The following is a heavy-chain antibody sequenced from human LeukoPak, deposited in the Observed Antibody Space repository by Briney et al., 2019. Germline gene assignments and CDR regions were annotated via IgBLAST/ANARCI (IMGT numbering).Heavy chain of an antibody. CDR3: ARDGDYGDYAFDI. Sequence: GALSLSFAASGFTFSYYYMSWIRQAPGKGLEWVSYIISSSSYTNYTDSVKGRFTISRDNAKNSLYLQMNSLRAEDTAVYYCARDGDYGDYAFDIWGQGTMVTVSS. J-gene: IGHJ3*02. CDR1: GFTFSYYY. CDR2: IISSSSYT. D-gene: IGHD4-17*01. V-gene: IGHV3-11*06.